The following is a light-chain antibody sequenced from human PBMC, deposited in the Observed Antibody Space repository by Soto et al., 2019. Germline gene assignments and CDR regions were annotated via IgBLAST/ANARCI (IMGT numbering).Light chain of an antibody. V-gene: IGLV1-44*01. J-gene: IGLJ2*01. CDR1: RSNIVTYT. Sequence: QSVLTQSPSASATPGQRVTISCSGGRSNIVTYTVNWYQQLPGTAPTLLIFRNHQRPSGVPDRFSGSKSGTSASLAISGPQAEDEADYYCAAGDDSLRAVVFGGGTKLTVL. CDR3: AAGDDSLRAVV. CDR2: RNH.